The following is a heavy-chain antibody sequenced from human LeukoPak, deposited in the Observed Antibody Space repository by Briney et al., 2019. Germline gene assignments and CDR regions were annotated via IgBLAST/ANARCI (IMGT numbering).Heavy chain of an antibody. CDR1: GGSISSYY. V-gene: IGHV4-59*08. CDR2: IYYSGST. CDR3: ARHTTYYDFWSGHYYYYGMDV. J-gene: IGHJ6*02. D-gene: IGHD3-3*01. Sequence: PSETLSLTCTVSGGSISSYYWSWIRQPPGKGLEWIGYIYYSGSTNYNPSLKSRVTISVDTSKNQFSLKLSSVTAADTAVYYCARHTTYYDFWSGHYYYYGMDVWGQGTTVTVSS.